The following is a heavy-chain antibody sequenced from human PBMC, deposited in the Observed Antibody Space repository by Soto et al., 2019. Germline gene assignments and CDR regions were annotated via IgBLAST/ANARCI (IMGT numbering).Heavy chain of an antibody. V-gene: IGHV3-74*01. D-gene: IGHD2-21*01. Sequence: EVQLVESGGGLVQSGGPLRLSCAASGFTFTSYWMNWVRQAPGKGLVWVSRINTDGSSTTYADSVKGRFTISRDNAKNTLYLQMNSLRAEDTAVYYCAREYESYSGLDYWGQGTLVTVSS. CDR2: INTDGSST. CDR3: AREYESYSGLDY. CDR1: GFTFTSYW. J-gene: IGHJ4*02.